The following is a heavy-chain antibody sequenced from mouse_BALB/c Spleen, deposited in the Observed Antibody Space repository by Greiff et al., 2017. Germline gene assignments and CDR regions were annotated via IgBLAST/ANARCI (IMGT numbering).Heavy chain of an antibody. CDR2: ISSGGSYT. Sequence: EVMLVESGGGLVKPGGSLKLSCAASGFTFSSYTMSWVRQTPEKRLEWVATISSGGSYTYYPDSVKGRFTISRDNAKNTLYLQMSSLKSEDTAMYYCTRDPGRYYAMDYWGQGTSVTVSS. V-gene: IGHV5-6-4*01. CDR1: GFTFSSYT. J-gene: IGHJ4*01. CDR3: TRDPGRYYAMDY.